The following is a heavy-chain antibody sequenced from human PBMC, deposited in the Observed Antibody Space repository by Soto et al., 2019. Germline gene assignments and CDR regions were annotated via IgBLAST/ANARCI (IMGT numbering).Heavy chain of an antibody. CDR1: GGSISSSNW. V-gene: IGHV4-4*02. Sequence: SETLSLTCAVSGGSISSSNWWNWVRQPPGKGLEWIGQIYHSGSTNYNPSLKSRVTISVDTSKNQFSLKLSSVTAADTAVYYCARLLWSRGDWFDPWGQGTLVTVSS. D-gene: IGHD3-10*01. CDR2: IYHSGST. J-gene: IGHJ5*02. CDR3: ARLLWSRGDWFDP.